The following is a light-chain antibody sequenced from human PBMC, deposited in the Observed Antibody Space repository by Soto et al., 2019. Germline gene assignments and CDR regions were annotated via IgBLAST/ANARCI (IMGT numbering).Light chain of an antibody. Sequence: QSVLTQPPSASGTPGQRVTISCSGSSSNIGSNTVNWYQQLPGTAPKLLIYSNNQRPSGVPDRFSGSKSGTSASLAISGLQSEDEADYYCSAWDYSLNGPVCGGGTKLTVL. CDR2: SNN. CDR3: SAWDYSLNGPV. CDR1: SSNIGSNT. J-gene: IGLJ2*01. V-gene: IGLV1-44*01.